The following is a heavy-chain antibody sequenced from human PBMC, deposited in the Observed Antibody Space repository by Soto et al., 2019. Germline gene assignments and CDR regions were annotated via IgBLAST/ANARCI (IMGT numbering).Heavy chain of an antibody. CDR2: IYYSGGT. CDR3: ARDIRRYCSSTSCPNYYYYYGMEA. D-gene: IGHD2-2*01. CDR1: GGSISSYY. V-gene: IGHV4-59*01. J-gene: IGHJ6*02. Sequence: SETLSITCTVSGGSISSYYWSWIRQPPGKGLEWIRYIYYSGGTNYNPSLKSRVTISVDTSKNQFSLKLTSVTAADTAVYYCARDIRRYCSSTSCPNYYYYYGMEAWGQGTTVTVSS.